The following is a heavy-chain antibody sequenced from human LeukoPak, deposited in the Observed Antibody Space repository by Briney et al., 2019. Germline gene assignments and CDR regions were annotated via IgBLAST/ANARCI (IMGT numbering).Heavy chain of an antibody. J-gene: IGHJ4*02. CDR3: ARSRSGYNYFPGAY. CDR2: ISPESGGT. Sequence: ASVTVSFKASGYRFTGYYMHWVRQAPGQGLEWMGWISPESGGTNYPQKFQGRITMTSDTSISTAYMELSSLTSDDTAAYYCARSRSGYNYFPGAYWGQGTLVTVSS. CDR1: GYRFTGYY. D-gene: IGHD5-24*01. V-gene: IGHV1-2*02.